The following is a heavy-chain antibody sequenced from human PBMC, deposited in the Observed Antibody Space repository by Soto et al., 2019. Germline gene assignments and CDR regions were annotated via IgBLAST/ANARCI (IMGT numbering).Heavy chain of an antibody. CDR3: APRILRTVFGVVTTTAIYFDF. Sequence: QITLNESGPTVVKPAETLTLTCTFSGFSLTTSGVGVGWIRQSPGKAPEWLALIYWYDDNRYSASLKSRLTITKDTSKNQVVLTMASVDPADTATYYCAPRILRTVFGVVTTTAIYFDFWGQGTPVVVSS. J-gene: IGHJ4*02. V-gene: IGHV2-5*01. CDR1: GFSLTTSGVG. D-gene: IGHD3-3*01. CDR2: IYWYDDN.